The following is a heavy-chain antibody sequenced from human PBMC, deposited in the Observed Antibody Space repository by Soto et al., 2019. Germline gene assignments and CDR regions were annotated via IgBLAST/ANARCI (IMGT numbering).Heavy chain of an antibody. V-gene: IGHV1-69*02. Sequence: PVKVSRKASWGTFSSYTISWVRQAPGQGLEWMGRIIPILGIANYAQKFQGRVTITADKSTSTAYMELSSLRSEDTAVYYCARLEQGYFDYWGQGTLVTVSS. J-gene: IGHJ4*02. CDR2: IIPILGIA. D-gene: IGHD1-1*01. CDR1: WGTFSSYT. CDR3: ARLEQGYFDY.